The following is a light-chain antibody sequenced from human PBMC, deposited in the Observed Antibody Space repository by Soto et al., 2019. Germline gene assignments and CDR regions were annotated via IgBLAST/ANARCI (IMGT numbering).Light chain of an antibody. Sequence: EIVLTQYPATLSLSPGERAARPCRASQSVDIYLAWYQQKPGQAPRLLIYDASNRATGIPARFSGSGSGTDFTLTISSLEPEDFAIYYCQQRSSWPITFGPGTKVDI. V-gene: IGKV3-11*01. CDR3: QQRSSWPIT. CDR1: QSVDIY. J-gene: IGKJ3*01. CDR2: DAS.